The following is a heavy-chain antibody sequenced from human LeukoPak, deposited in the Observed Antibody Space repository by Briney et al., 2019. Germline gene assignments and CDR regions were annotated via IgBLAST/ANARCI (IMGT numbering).Heavy chain of an antibody. J-gene: IGHJ3*02. D-gene: IGHD3-9*01. V-gene: IGHV4-31*03. CDR3: AKVESIRLRYFDQIPDAFDI. Sequence: SETLSLTCTVSGGSISSGGYYWSWIRQHPGKGLEWIGYIYYSGSTYYNPSLKSRVTISVDTSKNQFSLKLSSVTAADTAVYYCAKVESIRLRYFDQIPDAFDIWGQGTMVTVSS. CDR2: IYYSGST. CDR1: GGSISSGGYY.